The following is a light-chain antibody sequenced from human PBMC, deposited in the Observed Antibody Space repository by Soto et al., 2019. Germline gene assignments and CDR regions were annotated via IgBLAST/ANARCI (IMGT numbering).Light chain of an antibody. V-gene: IGKV1-39*01. CDR2: AAS. Sequence: DIQMTQSPSSLSASVGDRVTITCRAGQSITSHLNWYQQKPGKAPKLLIYAASNLQSGVPSRFSGSGSGADFTLTISSLQSEDLAVYCCQQYNNWPQTFGQGTKVDIK. CDR1: QSITSH. CDR3: QQYNNWPQT. J-gene: IGKJ1*01.